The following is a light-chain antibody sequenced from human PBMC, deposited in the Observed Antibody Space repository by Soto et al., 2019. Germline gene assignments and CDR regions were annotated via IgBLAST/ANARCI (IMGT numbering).Light chain of an antibody. CDR2: LGS. Sequence: DIVMTQSPRSLPVTPGEPASISRRSSQSLLHSDGYKYLDWYLQKPGQSPQLLIYLGSNRASGVPDRFSGSGSATDFTLTISRVEAEDVGVYYCMQALQTPTFGQGTRLEIK. J-gene: IGKJ5*01. CDR1: QSLLHSDGYKY. CDR3: MQALQTPT. V-gene: IGKV2-28*01.